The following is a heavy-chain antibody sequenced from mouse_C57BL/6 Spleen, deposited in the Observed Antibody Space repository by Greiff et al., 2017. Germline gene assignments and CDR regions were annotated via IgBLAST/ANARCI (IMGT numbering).Heavy chain of an antibody. CDR2: IYPGDGDT. Sequence: QVQLQQSGPELVKPGASVKISCKASGYAFSSSWMNWVKQRPGKGLEWIGRIYPGDGDTNYNGKFKGKATLTADKSSSTAYMQLSSLTSEDSAVYFCARETYGSSFDYWGQGTTRTVSS. D-gene: IGHD1-1*01. CDR3: ARETYGSSFDY. CDR1: GYAFSSSW. J-gene: IGHJ2*01. V-gene: IGHV1-82*01.